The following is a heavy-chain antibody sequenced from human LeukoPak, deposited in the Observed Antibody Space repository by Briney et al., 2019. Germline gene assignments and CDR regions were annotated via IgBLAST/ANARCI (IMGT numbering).Heavy chain of an antibody. CDR1: GYSINSGYY. CDR3: ARQYIDIMTGYHRGELYWYFDL. CDR2: IYHSGKT. V-gene: IGHV4-38-2*02. D-gene: IGHD3-9*01. J-gene: IGHJ2*01. Sequence: PSETLSLTCKVSGYSINSGYYWGWIRQPLGKGREWMGSIYHSGKTYYNPPLKSLATISVKTTKNQFSLKLSSMTAADTAVYYCARQYIDIMTGYHRGELYWYFDLWGRGTLVTVSS.